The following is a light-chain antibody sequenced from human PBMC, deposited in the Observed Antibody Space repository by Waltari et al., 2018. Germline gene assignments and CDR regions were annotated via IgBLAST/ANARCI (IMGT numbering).Light chain of an antibody. CDR2: WAS. CDR1: QSVLYSPNNKNS. Sequence: DIGMTQSPDSLAVSLGERATINCKTSQSVLYSPNNKNSLAWYQQKPGQPPKLLIYWASTRESGVPDRFSGRGSGTEFTLTISSLQAEDVAVYYCLQYYSSPPVYTFGPGTKLEIK. CDR3: LQYYSSPPVYT. J-gene: IGKJ2*01. V-gene: IGKV4-1*01.